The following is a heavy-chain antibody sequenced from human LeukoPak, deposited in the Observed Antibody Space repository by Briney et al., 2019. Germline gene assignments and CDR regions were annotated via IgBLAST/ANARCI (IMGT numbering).Heavy chain of an antibody. CDR3: ARFSYYENDY. J-gene: IGHJ4*02. CDR2: ISSSSGYI. V-gene: IGHV3-21*01. Sequence: GGSLRLSCAASGFTFNTYSMNWVRQARGKGLEWVSCISSSSGYIYYADSVKGRFTISRDNAKNSLYLQMNSLRAEDTAVYYCARFSYYENDYWGQGTLVTVSS. D-gene: IGHD3-22*01. CDR1: GFTFNTYS.